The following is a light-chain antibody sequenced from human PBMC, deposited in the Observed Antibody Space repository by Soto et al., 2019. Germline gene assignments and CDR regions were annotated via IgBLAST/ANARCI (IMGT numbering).Light chain of an antibody. CDR1: QSVRNY. V-gene: IGKV3-11*01. Sequence: EIVLTQSPATVSVSPGERATLSCRASQSVRNYLAWYQQKPGQAPRLLIFDASNRATGIPSRFSGSGSGTDFTLTISSLEPEDFATYYCQKYNSAPWTFGQGTKVEIK. CDR2: DAS. CDR3: QKYNSAPWT. J-gene: IGKJ1*01.